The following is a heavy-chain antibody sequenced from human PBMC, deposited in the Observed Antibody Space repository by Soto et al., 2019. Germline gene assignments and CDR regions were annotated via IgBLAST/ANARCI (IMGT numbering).Heavy chain of an antibody. V-gene: IGHV1-8*01. CDR3: ARHYGPYYYYGMDV. Sequence: QVQLVQSGAEVKKPGASVKVSCKASGYTFTSYDINWVRQATGQGLEWMGWMNPNSGNTGYAQKFQGRVTMTRNTSILTAYMELSSLRSEDTAVYYFARHYGPYYYYGMDVWGQGTTVTVSS. D-gene: IGHD3-10*01. CDR2: MNPNSGNT. J-gene: IGHJ6*02. CDR1: GYTFTSYD.